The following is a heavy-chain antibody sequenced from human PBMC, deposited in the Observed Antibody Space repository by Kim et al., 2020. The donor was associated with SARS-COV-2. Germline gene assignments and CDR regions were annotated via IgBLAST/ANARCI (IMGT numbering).Heavy chain of an antibody. CDR2: INHSGST. Sequence: SETLSLTCAVYGGSFSGYYWSWIRQPPGKGLEWIGEINHSGSTNYNPSLKSRVTISVDTSKNQFSLKLSSVTAADTAVYYCARCSSRNRAFAFLGHGTMV. CDR1: GGSFSGYY. CDR3: ARCSSRNRAFAF. D-gene: IGHD6-13*01. J-gene: IGHJ3*01. V-gene: IGHV4-34*01.